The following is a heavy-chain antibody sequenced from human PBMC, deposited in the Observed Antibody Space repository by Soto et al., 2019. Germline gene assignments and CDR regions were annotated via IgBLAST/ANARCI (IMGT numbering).Heavy chain of an antibody. CDR1: GYTFTSYG. Sequence: ASVEVSCEASGYTFTSYGMSWVRQAPGQGLEWMGWISAYNGNTNYAQKLQGRVTMTTDTSTSTAYMELRSLRSDDTAVYYCARVGCSSTSCYRFDYWGQGTLVTVSS. D-gene: IGHD2-2*01. CDR2: ISAYNGNT. CDR3: ARVGCSSTSCYRFDY. J-gene: IGHJ4*02. V-gene: IGHV1-18*01.